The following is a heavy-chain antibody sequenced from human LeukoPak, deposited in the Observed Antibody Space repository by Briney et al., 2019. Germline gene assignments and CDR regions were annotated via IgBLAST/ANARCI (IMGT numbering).Heavy chain of an antibody. J-gene: IGHJ4*02. CDR2: IIPIFGTA. CDR1: GGTFSSYA. CDR3: AREYYYDSPHC. V-gene: IGHV1-69*05. D-gene: IGHD3-22*01. Sequence: ASVKVSCKASGGTFSSYAISWVRQAPGQGLEWMGRIIPIFGTANYAQKFQGRVTITTDESTSTAYMELSNLRSEDTAVYYCAREYYYDSPHCWGQGTLVTVSS.